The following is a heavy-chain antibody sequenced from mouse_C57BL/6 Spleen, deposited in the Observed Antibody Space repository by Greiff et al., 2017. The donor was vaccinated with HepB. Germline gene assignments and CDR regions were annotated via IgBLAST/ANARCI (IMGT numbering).Heavy chain of an antibody. V-gene: IGHV1-72*01. CDR3: ARKDYYGSFYAMDY. D-gene: IGHD1-1*01. Sequence: QVQLQQPGAELVKPGASVKLSCKASGYTFTSYWMHWVKQRPGRGLEWIGRIDPNSGGTKYNEKFKSKATLTVDKHSSTAYMQLSSLTSEDSAVYYCARKDYYGSFYAMDYWGQGTSVTVSS. CDR1: GYTFTSYW. CDR2: IDPNSGGT. J-gene: IGHJ4*01.